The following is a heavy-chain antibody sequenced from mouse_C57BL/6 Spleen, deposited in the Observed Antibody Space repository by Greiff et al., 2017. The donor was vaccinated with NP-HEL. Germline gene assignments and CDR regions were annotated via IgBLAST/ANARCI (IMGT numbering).Heavy chain of an antibody. CDR1: GYTFTSYW. CDR2: IHSNSGST. CDR3: ARRAYSNYSWYFDV. Sequence: QVQLQQPGAELVKPGASVKLSCKASGYTFTSYWMHWVKQRPGQGLEWIGMIHSNSGSTNYNEKFKSKATLTVDKSSSTAYMQLSSLTSEDSAVYYCARRAYSNYSWYFDVWGTGTTVTVSS. J-gene: IGHJ1*03. V-gene: IGHV1-64*01. D-gene: IGHD2-5*01.